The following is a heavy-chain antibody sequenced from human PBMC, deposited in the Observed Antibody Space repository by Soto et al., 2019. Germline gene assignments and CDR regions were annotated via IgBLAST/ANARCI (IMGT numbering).Heavy chain of an antibody. V-gene: IGHV4-39*01. CDR3: ARHYGYYSHYMDV. Sequence: SETLSLTCTVSGDSISNSNFYWGWIRQPPGKGLEWIGSIYYSGSTYYNPSLKSRVTISVDTSNNQLSLKLSSVTAADTAAYYCARHYGYYSHYMDVWTKGTTVTVSS. J-gene: IGHJ6*03. D-gene: IGHD3-10*01. CDR1: GDSISNSNFY. CDR2: IYYSGST.